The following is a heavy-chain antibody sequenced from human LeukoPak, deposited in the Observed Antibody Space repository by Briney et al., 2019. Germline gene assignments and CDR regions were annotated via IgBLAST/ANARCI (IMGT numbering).Heavy chain of an antibody. V-gene: IGHV4-59*01. Sequence: SETLSLTCTVSGGSISSYYWSWIRQPPGKGLEWIGYIYYSGSTNYNPSLKSRVTISVDTSKNQSSLKLSSVTAADTAVYYCARCYCSSTSCPIDYGAREPWSPSPQ. CDR2: IYYSGST. CDR1: GGSISSYY. J-gene: IGHJ4*02. D-gene: IGHD2-2*01. CDR3: ARCYCSSTSCPIDY.